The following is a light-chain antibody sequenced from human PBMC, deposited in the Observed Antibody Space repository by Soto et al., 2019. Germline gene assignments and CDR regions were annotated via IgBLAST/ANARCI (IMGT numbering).Light chain of an antibody. CDR2: GAS. Sequence: DIQMTQSPSSLSASVGDRVTTTCQASQDIRKYLNWYKQKPGRAPKLLIYGASTLETGVPSRFSGSGYGTAYTFTISRLQPEEIATEYGQHYDNLPPVTCGPGTKVAIK. CDR1: QDIRKY. CDR3: QHYDNLPPVT. V-gene: IGKV1-33*01. J-gene: IGKJ3*01.